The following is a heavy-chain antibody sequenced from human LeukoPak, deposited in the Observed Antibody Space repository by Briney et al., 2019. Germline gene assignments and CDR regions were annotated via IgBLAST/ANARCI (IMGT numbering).Heavy chain of an antibody. V-gene: IGHV3-9*01. CDR3: AKDRTTVTTGLDY. CDR1: GFTFDVYA. CDR2: ISWNGGSI. J-gene: IGHJ4*02. D-gene: IGHD4-17*01. Sequence: GGSLRLSCAASGFTFDVYAMHWVRQVPGKGLEWVSGISWNGGSIGHADSVKGRFTISRDNAKNSPYLQMNSLRAEDTALYYCAKDRTTVTTGLDYWGQGTLVTVSS.